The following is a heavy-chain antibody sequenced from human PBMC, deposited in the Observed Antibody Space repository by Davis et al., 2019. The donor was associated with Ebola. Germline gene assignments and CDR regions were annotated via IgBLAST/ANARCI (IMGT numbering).Heavy chain of an antibody. CDR3: ARELGGVAAQSDGDY. Sequence: AASVKVSCKAEGGTFSSHGIRWVRQAPGQGLEWMGGIIPIFGTANYAQKFQGRLTIIADESTRTAYMELSSLRSEDTAVYYCARELGGVAAQSDGDYWGQGTLVTVSS. CDR2: IIPIFGTA. V-gene: IGHV1-69*13. J-gene: IGHJ4*02. D-gene: IGHD6-6*01. CDR1: GGTFSSHG.